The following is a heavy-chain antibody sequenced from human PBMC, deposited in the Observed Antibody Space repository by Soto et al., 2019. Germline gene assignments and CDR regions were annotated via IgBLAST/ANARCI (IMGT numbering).Heavy chain of an antibody. CDR3: TGEVASGY. V-gene: IGHV3-30*03. CDR1: GFTVSTYG. Sequence: PGGSLRLSCAVSGFTVSTYGMHWVRQAPGKGLEWVAVTSRDGGTKYYADSVKGRFTISRDNSRNTLFLEMNSLRGDDMAVYYCTGEVASGYWGQGTLVTVSS. D-gene: IGHD2-8*02. CDR2: TSRDGGTK. J-gene: IGHJ4*02.